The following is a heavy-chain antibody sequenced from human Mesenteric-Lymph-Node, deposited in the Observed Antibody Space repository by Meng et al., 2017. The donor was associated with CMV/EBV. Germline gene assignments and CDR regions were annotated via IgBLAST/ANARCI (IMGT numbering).Heavy chain of an antibody. CDR2: IYYSGST. V-gene: IGHV4-61*01. CDR1: GDSVSSGSSC. D-gene: IGHD3-10*01. CDR3: ASHYGSGSPPH. Sequence: CTVSGDSVSSGSSCWSWVRQPPGKGLEWIGHIYYSGSTDNNPSLTSRVTILVDASKNQFSLNLNSVTAADTAVYYCASHYGSGSPPHWGQGTLVTVSS. J-gene: IGHJ4*02.